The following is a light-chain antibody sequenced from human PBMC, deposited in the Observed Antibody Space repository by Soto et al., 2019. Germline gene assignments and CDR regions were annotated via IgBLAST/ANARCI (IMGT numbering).Light chain of an antibody. J-gene: IGLJ2*01. CDR1: SSDVGSYNY. CDR3: CSYAGSYTYVV. CDR2: DVS. V-gene: IGLV2-11*01. Sequence: QSALTQPRSESGSPGQSVTISCTGTSSDVGSYNYVSWYQQHPGKAPKLMIYDVSKRPSGVPDRFSGSKSGNTASLTISGLQAEDEADYYCCSYAGSYTYVVFGGGSQLTVL.